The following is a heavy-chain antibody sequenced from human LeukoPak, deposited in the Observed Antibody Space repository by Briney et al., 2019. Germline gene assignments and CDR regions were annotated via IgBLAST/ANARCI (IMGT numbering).Heavy chain of an antibody. D-gene: IGHD3-10*01. V-gene: IGHV1-8*01. J-gene: IGHJ5*02. CDR1: GYTFTSYD. Sequence: ASVKVSCKASGYTFTSYDINWVRQATGQGLEWMGWMNPNSGNTGYAQKFQGRVTMTRNTSISTAYMELSSLRSEDTAVYYCARGRKVRGVTNWFDPWGQGTLVTVSS. CDR3: ARGRKVRGVTNWFDP. CDR2: MNPNSGNT.